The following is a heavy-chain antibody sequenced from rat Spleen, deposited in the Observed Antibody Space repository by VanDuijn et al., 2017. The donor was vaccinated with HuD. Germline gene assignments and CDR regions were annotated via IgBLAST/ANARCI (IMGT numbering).Heavy chain of an antibody. V-gene: IGHV2-47*01. J-gene: IGHJ2*01. Sequence: QVQLKESGPGLVQPSQTLSLTCTVSGLSLTTNSVSWIRQPPGKGLEWMGVMWSNGGTDYNSAIKSRLSISRDTSKSQVFLKMNSLQNEDTAIYYCTRDEGVYYGSNWFAYWGQGVMVTVSS. CDR3: TRDEGVYYGSNWFAY. CDR2: MWSNGGT. D-gene: IGHD1-6*01. CDR1: GLSLTTNS.